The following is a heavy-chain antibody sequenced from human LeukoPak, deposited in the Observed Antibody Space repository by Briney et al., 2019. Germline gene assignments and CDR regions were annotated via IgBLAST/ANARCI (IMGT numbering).Heavy chain of an antibody. V-gene: IGHV4-30-2*01. J-gene: IGHJ5*02. CDR2: IYHSGST. CDR1: GGSISSGGYS. Sequence: SQTLSLTCAVSGGSISSGGYSWSWIRQPPGKGLEWIGYIYHSGSTYYNPSLKSRVTISVDRSKNQFSLKLSSVTAADTAVYYCARGTTAALSPWGQGTLVTVSS. D-gene: IGHD6-13*01. CDR3: ARGTTAALSP.